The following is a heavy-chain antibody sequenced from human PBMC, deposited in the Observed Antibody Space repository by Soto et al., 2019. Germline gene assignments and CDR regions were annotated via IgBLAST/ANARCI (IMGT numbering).Heavy chain of an antibody. CDR1: GSSFPSYD. J-gene: IGHJ4*02. D-gene: IGHD3-9*01. CDR3: ARHGGILTGSYYFDY. V-gene: IGHV1-8*01. CDR2: MNPNSGNT. Sequence: ASLKVYRKASGSSFPSYDINWGRQDPGPELEWMGWMNPNSGNTGYAQKFQGRVTMTRNTSISTAYMELSSLRSEDTAVYDCARHGGILTGSYYFDYWGQGNGVTVS.